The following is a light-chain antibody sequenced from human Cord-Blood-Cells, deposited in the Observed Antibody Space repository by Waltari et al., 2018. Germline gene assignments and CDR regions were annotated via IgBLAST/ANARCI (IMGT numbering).Light chain of an antibody. J-gene: IGKJ2*01. CDR2: GAS. CDR3: HQYYSTPYT. V-gene: IGKV4-1*01. CDR1: QSVLYSSNNQNY. Sequence: DIVMTQSPDSLAVSLGERATINCKSSQSVLYSSNNQNYLAWYQQKPGQPPKLLIDGASTRESGVPDRFSGSGSGTDFTLTISSLQAEDVAVYYCHQYYSTPYTFGQGTKLEIK.